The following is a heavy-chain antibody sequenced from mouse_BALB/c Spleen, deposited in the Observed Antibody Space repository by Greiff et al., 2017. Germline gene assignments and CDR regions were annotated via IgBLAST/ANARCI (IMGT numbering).Heavy chain of an antibody. D-gene: IGHD1-3*01. Sequence: VQLVESGPGLVKPSQTVSLTCTVTGISITTGNYRWSWIRQFPGNKLEWIGYIYYSGTITYNPSLTSRTTITRDTSKNQFFLEMNSLTAEDTATYYCARSGLLTWFAYWGQGTLVTVSA. CDR2: IYYSGTI. V-gene: IGHV3-5*02. CDR3: ARSGLLTWFAY. CDR1: GISITTGNYR. J-gene: IGHJ3*01.